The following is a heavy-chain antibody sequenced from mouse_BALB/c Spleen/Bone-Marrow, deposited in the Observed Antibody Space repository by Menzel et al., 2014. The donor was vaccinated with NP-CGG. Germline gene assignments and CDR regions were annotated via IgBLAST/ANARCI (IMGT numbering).Heavy chain of an antibody. D-gene: IGHD1-1*01. J-gene: IGHJ1*01. Sequence: VQLQQSGAEFVKPGAPVKLSCKASGYTSTNYWMNWVKQWPGRGLEWIGRIDPSDSETRYNQKFKDKATLTVDKSSSTAYIQLSSLTSEDSAVYYCARGYYGRTYGWYFDVWGAGTTVTVSS. V-gene: IGHV1-69*02. CDR2: IDPSDSET. CDR1: GYTSTNYW. CDR3: ARGYYGRTYGWYFDV.